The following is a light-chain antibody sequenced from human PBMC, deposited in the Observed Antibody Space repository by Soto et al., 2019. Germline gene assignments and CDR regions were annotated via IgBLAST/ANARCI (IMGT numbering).Light chain of an antibody. V-gene: IGKV3D-15*01. CDR2: GAS. J-gene: IGKJ5*01. CDR3: QQYNNWPPST. CDR1: QSVSSN. Sequence: EIVMTQSPATLSVSPGERATLSCRASQSVSSNLAWYQQKPGQAPRLLIYGASTRATGIQARFSGSGSGTEFTLTISSLQSEDFAVYYCQQYNNWPPSTFGQGTRLEIK.